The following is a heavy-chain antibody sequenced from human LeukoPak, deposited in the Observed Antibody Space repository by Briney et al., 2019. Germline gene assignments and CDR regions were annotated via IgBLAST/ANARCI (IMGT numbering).Heavy chain of an antibody. J-gene: IGHJ5*02. CDR2: ISDSGGST. CDR3: AKQDPYTSGWYP. Sequence: GSLRLSCAASGFTFSNYAMSWVRQAPGKGLEWVSGISDSGGSTYYADSVKGRFTISRDNSKNTLYLQMNSLRAEDTAVYYCAKQDPYTSGWYPWGQGTLVTVSP. D-gene: IGHD6-19*01. CDR1: GFTFSNYA. V-gene: IGHV3-23*01.